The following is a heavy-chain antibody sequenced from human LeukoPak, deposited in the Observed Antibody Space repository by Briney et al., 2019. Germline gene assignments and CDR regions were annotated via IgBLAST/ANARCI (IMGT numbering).Heavy chain of an antibody. Sequence: GRSLRLSCAASGFTFSTYAMHWVRQAPGKGLEWVAVISYDGTNKYYADSVKGRFTISRDNSKNTLYLQMNSLRAEDTAVYYCARDGEYYFGSGSLYYYHYYMDVWGEGTTVTVYS. CDR3: ARDGEYYFGSGSLYYYHYYMDV. D-gene: IGHD3-10*01. CDR1: GFTFSTYA. J-gene: IGHJ6*03. CDR2: ISYDGTNK. V-gene: IGHV3-30*04.